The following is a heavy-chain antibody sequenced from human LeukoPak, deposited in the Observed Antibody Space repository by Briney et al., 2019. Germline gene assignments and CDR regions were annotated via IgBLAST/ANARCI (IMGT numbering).Heavy chain of an antibody. Sequence: GASVKVSCKASGYTFTSYGISWVRQAPGQGLEWMGWISTYNGNTNYAQKFQGRVTMTTDTSTSTAYMELRSLRSDDTAVYYCAREPYCSGGSCGWYYYYGMDVWGQGTTVTVSS. V-gene: IGHV1-18*01. D-gene: IGHD2-15*01. CDR3: AREPYCSGGSCGWYYYYGMDV. CDR2: ISTYNGNT. CDR1: GYTFTSYG. J-gene: IGHJ6*02.